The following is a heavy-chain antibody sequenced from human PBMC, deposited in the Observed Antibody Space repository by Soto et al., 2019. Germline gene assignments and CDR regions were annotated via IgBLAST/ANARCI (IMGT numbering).Heavy chain of an antibody. CDR1: GGSISSGDYY. CDR2: IYYSGST. J-gene: IGHJ5*02. V-gene: IGHV4-30-4*01. Sequence: SETLSLTCTVSGGSISSGDYYWSWIRQPPGKGLEWIGYIYYSGSTYYNPSLKSRVTISVDTSKNQFSLKLSSVTALATAVYYCARRGTLPNWFDPCCQGTLFTVSS. D-gene: IGHD1-1*01. CDR3: ARRGTLPNWFDP.